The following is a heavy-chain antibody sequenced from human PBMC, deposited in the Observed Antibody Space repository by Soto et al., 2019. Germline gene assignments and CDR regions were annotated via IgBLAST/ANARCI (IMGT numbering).Heavy chain of an antibody. CDR2: INSDGSST. CDR3: ARGNGGAVTTVPPDY. CDR1: GLTFSSYW. D-gene: IGHD4-17*01. J-gene: IGHJ4*02. Sequence: EVPLVESGGGLVQPGGSLRLSCAASGLTFSSYWMHWVRQAPGKGLVWVSRINSDGSSTSYTDSVKGRFTISRDNAKNTLYLQMNSLRAEDTAVYYCARGNGGAVTTVPPDYWGQGTLVTVSS. V-gene: IGHV3-74*01.